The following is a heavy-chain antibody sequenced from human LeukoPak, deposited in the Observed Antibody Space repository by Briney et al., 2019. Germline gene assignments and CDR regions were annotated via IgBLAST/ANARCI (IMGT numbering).Heavy chain of an antibody. CDR2: IYYSGST. CDR1: GGSISSSSYY. J-gene: IGHJ5*02. D-gene: IGHD3-10*01. Sequence: SETLSLTCTVSGGSISSSSYYWGWIRQPPGKGLEWIGSIYYSGSTYYNPSLKSRVTISVDTSKNQFSLKLSSVTAADTAVYYCARVVPGDWFGPWGQGTLVTVSS. CDR3: ARVVPGDWFGP. V-gene: IGHV4-39*07.